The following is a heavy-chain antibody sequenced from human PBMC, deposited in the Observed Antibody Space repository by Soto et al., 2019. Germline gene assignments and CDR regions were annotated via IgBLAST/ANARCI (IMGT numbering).Heavy chain of an antibody. CDR2: IYYSGTT. CDR1: GDSISSSNYY. CDR3: ARSNSGYYKWFDP. V-gene: IGHV4-39*02. D-gene: IGHD3-22*01. J-gene: IGHJ5*02. Sequence: HLQLQESGPGLVKPSETLSLTCTVSGDSISSSNYYWGWIRQPPGKGLEWIANIYYSGTTYCNPSLKSRVAISVDTSKNLFSLKLSSVTAADTAIYYCARSNSGYYKWFDPWGQGTLVTVSS.